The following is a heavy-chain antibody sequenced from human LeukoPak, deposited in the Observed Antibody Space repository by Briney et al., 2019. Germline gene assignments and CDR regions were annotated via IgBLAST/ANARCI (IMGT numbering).Heavy chain of an antibody. CDR2: INHSGST. V-gene: IGHV4-34*01. CDR1: GGSFSGYY. CDR3: ARRYDILTGRSYYYYYYGMDV. J-gene: IGHJ6*02. Sequence: SETLSLTCAVYGGSFSGYYWSWIRQPPGKGLEWIGEINHSGSTNYNPSLKSRVTISVDTSKNQFSLKLSSVTAADTAVYYCARRYDILTGRSYYYYYYGMDVWGQGTTVTVSS. D-gene: IGHD3-9*01.